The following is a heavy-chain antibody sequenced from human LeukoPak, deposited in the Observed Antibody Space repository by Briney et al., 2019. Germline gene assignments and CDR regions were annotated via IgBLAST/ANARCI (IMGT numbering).Heavy chain of an antibody. V-gene: IGHV4-39*01. CDR2: IYDSGST. J-gene: IGHJ5*02. CDR3: ARHYGP. CDR1: GGSISSYY. Sequence: SETLSLTCTVSGGSISSYYWSWIRQPPGKGLEWIGSIYDSGSTYYNPSLKSRVTISVDTSKNQFSLKLNSVTAADTAVYYCARHYGPWGQGTLVTVSS. D-gene: IGHD3-10*01.